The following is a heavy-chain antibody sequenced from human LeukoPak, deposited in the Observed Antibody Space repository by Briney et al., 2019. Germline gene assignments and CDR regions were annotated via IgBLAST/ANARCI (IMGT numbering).Heavy chain of an antibody. CDR3: AKDIEYSSTWGIDY. Sequence: GGSLRLSCAASGLSFDDYAMHWVRQAPGTGREWASLVSRDGSSTYYADSVKARFTISRDNSKNSLYLQMNSLRTEDTALYYCAKDIEYSSTWGIDYWGQGTLVTVSS. V-gene: IGHV3-43*02. D-gene: IGHD6-6*01. CDR2: VSRDGSST. J-gene: IGHJ4*02. CDR1: GLSFDDYA.